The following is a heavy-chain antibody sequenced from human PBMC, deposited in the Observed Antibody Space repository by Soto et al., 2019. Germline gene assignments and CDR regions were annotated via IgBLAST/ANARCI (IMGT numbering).Heavy chain of an antibody. CDR1: GFTFSDYY. D-gene: IGHD5-12*01. CDR2: ISSSGSTI. J-gene: IGHJ6*02. V-gene: IGHV3-11*01. CDR3: ARDVATIVYYYYGMDV. Sequence: SVGSVRLSCAASGFTFSDYYMSWIRQAPGKGLEWVSYISSSGSTIYYADSVKGRFTISRDNAKNSLYLQMNSLRAEDTAVYYCARDVATIVYYYYGMDVWGQGTTVTVSS.